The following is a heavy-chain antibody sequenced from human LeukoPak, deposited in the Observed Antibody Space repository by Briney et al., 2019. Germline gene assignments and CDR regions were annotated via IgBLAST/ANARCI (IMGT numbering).Heavy chain of an antibody. V-gene: IGHV3-9*01. CDR2: ISWNSGSI. CDR1: GFTFDDYA. CDR3: AKGGQWLAQGAFDI. D-gene: IGHD6-19*01. J-gene: IGHJ3*02. Sequence: PGGSLRLSCAASGFTFDDYAMHWVRQAPGKGLEWVSGISWNSGSIGYADSVKGRFTISRDNAKNSLYLQMNSLRAKDTALYYCAKGGQWLAQGAFDIWGQGTMVTVSS.